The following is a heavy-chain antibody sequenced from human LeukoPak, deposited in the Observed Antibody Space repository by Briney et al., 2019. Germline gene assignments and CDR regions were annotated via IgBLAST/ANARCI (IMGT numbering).Heavy chain of an antibody. J-gene: IGHJ4*02. CDR3: ARVRYNYGDSDY. V-gene: IGHV4-38-2*01. CDR1: GYPISSGYY. D-gene: IGHD5-18*01. Sequence: SETLSLTCAVSGYPISSGYYWGWIRQPPGKGLEWIGTIYHNGNTYYNPPLKSRVTISVDTSKNQFSLKLSSVTAADTAVYYCARVRYNYGDSDYWGQGTLVTVSS. CDR2: IYHNGNT.